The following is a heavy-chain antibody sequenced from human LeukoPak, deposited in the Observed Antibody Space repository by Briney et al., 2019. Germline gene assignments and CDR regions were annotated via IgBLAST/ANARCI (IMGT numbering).Heavy chain of an antibody. CDR2: IFSDGTGT. CDR3: ARSYDSSVYYFHPFDY. CDR1: GFTVSSTY. V-gene: IGHV3-74*01. Sequence: PGGSLRLSCAASGFTVSSTYMSWVRQAPGKGLVWVSRIFSDGTGTNYADSVKGRFTISRDNAKNTLYLQMNSLRAEDTAVYYCARSYDSSVYYFHPFDYWGQGTLVTVSS. J-gene: IGHJ4*02. D-gene: IGHD3-22*01.